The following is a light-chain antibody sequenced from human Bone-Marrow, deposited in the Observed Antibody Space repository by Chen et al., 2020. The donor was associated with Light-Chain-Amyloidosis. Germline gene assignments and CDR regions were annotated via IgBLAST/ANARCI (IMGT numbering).Light chain of an antibody. J-gene: IGLJ3*02. CDR1: SGSIATNY. CDR2: EDD. CDR3: QSYQGSSQGV. V-gene: IGLV6-57*02. Sequence: NFMLNQPISVSESPGTTGNISRSGSSGSIATNYVQWYQQRPGSPPTTVIYEDDGRPAGVPDRCSGSIDRSSNSASLTSSGLKTEDEADYYCQSYQGSSQGVFGGGTKLTVL.